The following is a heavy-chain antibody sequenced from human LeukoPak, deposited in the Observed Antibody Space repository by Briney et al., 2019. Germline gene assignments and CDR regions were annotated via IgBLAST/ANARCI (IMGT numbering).Heavy chain of an antibody. Sequence: SVKVSCKASGGTFSSYAISWVRQAPGQGLEWMGGIIPIFGTANYAQKFQGRVTITADESTSTAYMELRSLRSEDTAVYYCARDRAVGYCSSTSCPYYFDYWGQGTLVTVSS. CDR1: GGTFSSYA. V-gene: IGHV1-69*01. CDR2: IIPIFGTA. J-gene: IGHJ4*02. D-gene: IGHD2-2*01. CDR3: ARDRAVGYCSSTSCPYYFDY.